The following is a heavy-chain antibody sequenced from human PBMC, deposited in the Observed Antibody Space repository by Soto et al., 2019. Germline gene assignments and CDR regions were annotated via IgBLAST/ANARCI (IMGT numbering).Heavy chain of an antibody. V-gene: IGHV3-23*01. D-gene: IGHD2-2*01. CDR3: ANSFSSSSSCFCLWVDP. CDR2: ISGTGVPT. CDR1: GFDFSNYA. Sequence: EVQLLESGGGLVQPGGSLRLSCAASGFDFSNYAMSWVRQAPGKGLECISLISGTGVPTLYADSVKGRFSVSSDNSKDTLFLEMNNLRVNDTAMYYCANSFSSSSSCFCLWVDPWGPGTLVTVSS. J-gene: IGHJ5*02.